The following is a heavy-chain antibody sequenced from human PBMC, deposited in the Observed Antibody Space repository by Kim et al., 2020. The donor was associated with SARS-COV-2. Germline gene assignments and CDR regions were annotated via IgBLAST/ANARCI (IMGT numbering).Heavy chain of an antibody. Sequence: GGSLRLSCAASGFTFSSYAMSWVRQAPGKGLEWVSAISGSGGSTYYADSVKGRFTISRDNSKNTRYQQMNSLRAEDTAVYYCAKDRIVLVPAAAMWFDPGGQGTLVT. V-gene: IGHV3-23*01. CDR3: AKDRIVLVPAAAMWFDP. CDR1: GFTFSSYA. D-gene: IGHD2-2*01. CDR2: ISGSGGST. J-gene: IGHJ5*02.